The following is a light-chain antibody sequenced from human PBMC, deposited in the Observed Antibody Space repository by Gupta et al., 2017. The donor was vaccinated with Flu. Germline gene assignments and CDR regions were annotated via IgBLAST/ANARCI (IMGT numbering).Light chain of an antibody. J-gene: IGKJ3*01. CDR3: QQVKTNPLS. CDR2: TIS. V-gene: IGKV1-9*01. CDR1: QDITSY. Sequence: PSFLSASIGDRVTITCRASQDITSYLAWYQQKPGKAPELLIHTISSLRSGVPSRFSGNGFGTEFTLTISSLQPEDFATYYCQQVKTNPLSFGPGTRVDL.